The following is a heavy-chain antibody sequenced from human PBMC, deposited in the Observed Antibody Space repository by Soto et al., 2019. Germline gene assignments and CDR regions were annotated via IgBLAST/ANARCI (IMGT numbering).Heavy chain of an antibody. CDR3: ARSDIVVVPAARQYYYYGMDV. Sequence: SVKVSCKASGGTFSSYAISWVRQAPGQGLEWMGGIIPIFGTANYAQKFQGRVTITADESTSTAYMELSSLRSEDTAVYYCARSDIVVVPAARQYYYYGMDVWGQGTTVTVSS. J-gene: IGHJ6*02. CDR2: IIPIFGTA. D-gene: IGHD2-2*01. V-gene: IGHV1-69*13. CDR1: GGTFSSYA.